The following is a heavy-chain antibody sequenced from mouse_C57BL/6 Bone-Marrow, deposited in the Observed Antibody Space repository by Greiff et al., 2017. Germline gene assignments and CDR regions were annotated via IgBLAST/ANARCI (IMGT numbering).Heavy chain of an antibody. CDR3: AREGDGYFFDY. Sequence: VQLQQSGPELVKPGASVKISCKASGYTFTDYYMNWVKQSHGKSLEWIGDINPNNGGTSYNQKFKGKATLTVDKSSSTAYMELRSLTSEDSAVYYCAREGDGYFFDYWGQGTTLTVSS. V-gene: IGHV1-26*01. CDR2: INPNNGGT. J-gene: IGHJ2*01. D-gene: IGHD2-3*01. CDR1: GYTFTDYY.